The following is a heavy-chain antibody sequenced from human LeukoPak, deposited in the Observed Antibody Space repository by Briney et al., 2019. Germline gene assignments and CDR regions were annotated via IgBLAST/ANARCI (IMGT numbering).Heavy chain of an antibody. J-gene: IGHJ6*02. CDR3: AREYCGGDCHSGTYFYYYGMDV. CDR2: ISSSSSYI. D-gene: IGHD2-21*02. V-gene: IGHV3-21*01. Sequence: GGSLRLSCAASGFTFSSYSMNWVRQAPGKGLEWVSSISSSSSYIYYADSVKGRFTTSRDNAKNSLYLQMNSLRAEDTAVYYCAREYCGGDCHSGTYFYYYGMDVWGQGTTVTVSS. CDR1: GFTFSSYS.